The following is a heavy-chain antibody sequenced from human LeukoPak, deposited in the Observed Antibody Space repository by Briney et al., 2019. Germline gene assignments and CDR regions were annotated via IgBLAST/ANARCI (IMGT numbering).Heavy chain of an antibody. CDR2: ISSSSSTI. V-gene: IGHV3-48*04. Sequence: AGGSLRLSCAASGFTFSSYSMNWVRQAPGKGLEWVSYISSSSSTIYYADSVKGRFTISRDNAKNSLYLQMNSLRAEDTAVYYCASGPVPVDYWGQGTLVTVSS. CDR1: GFTFSSYS. CDR3: ASGPVPVDY. J-gene: IGHJ4*02.